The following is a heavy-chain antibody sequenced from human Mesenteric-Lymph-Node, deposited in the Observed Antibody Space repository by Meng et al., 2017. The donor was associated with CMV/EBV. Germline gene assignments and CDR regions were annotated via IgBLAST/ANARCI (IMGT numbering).Heavy chain of an antibody. J-gene: IGHJ4*02. Sequence: GESLKISCAASGFTFSSYWMSWVRQAPGKGLEWVVNIKQDGSEKYYVDSVKGRFTISRDNAKNSLYLQMNSLRAEDTAVYYCARDNDYTNYYWGQGTLVTVSS. CDR3: ARDNDYTNYY. CDR1: GFTFSSYW. CDR2: IKQDGSEK. V-gene: IGHV3-7*01. D-gene: IGHD5-12*01.